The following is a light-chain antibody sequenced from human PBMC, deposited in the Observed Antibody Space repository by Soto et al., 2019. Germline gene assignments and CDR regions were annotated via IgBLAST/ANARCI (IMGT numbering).Light chain of an antibody. Sequence: QSALTQPRSVSGSPGQSVTISCTGTSNDVGGYNYVSWYQQSPGKAPKLMIYDVSKRPSGVPDRFYGSKSGNTASLTISGLHAAVEADYYCCSYAGNSQVFGGGTKVTVL. J-gene: IGLJ2*01. CDR1: SNDVGGYNY. V-gene: IGLV2-11*01. CDR2: DVS. CDR3: CSYAGNSQV.